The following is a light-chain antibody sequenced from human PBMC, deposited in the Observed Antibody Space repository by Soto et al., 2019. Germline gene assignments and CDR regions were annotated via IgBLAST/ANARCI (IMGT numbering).Light chain of an antibody. Sequence: DIQMTQSPYTLSASVGDRVTITCRASQSISGWLAWYQQKPGKAPKLLIYDASSLESGVPSRFSGSGSGTEFPLTISRLQPDDFATYYCQQYNSYSVNAFGQGTKLEIK. CDR2: DAS. J-gene: IGKJ2*01. V-gene: IGKV1-5*01. CDR1: QSISGW. CDR3: QQYNSYSVNA.